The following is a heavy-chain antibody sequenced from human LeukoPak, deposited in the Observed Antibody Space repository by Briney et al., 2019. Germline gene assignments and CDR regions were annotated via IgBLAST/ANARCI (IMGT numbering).Heavy chain of an antibody. V-gene: IGHV4-34*01. J-gene: IGHJ5*02. CDR3: ARGSDIVVVPAANNRFDP. CDR1: GGSFSGYY. D-gene: IGHD2-2*01. CDR2: INHSGST. Sequence: SETLSLTCAVYGGSFSGYYWSWIRQPPGKGLEWIGEINHSGSTNYNPSLKSRVTISVDTSKSQFSLKLSSVTAADTAVYYCARGSDIVVVPAANNRFDPWGQGTLVTVSS.